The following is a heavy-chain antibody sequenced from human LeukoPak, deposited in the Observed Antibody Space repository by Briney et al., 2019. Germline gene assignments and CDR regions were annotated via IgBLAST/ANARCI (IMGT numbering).Heavy chain of an antibody. CDR3: ARPNLTSGTYYIDY. CDR1: GYSFTTHW. V-gene: IGHV5-51*01. Sequence: GESLKISCKGSGYSFTTHWIGWVRQMPGKGLEWMGIVFPGDSDTRYSPSFQGQVTISVDKSISTAYLQWSSLKASDTAMYYCARPNLTSGTYYIDYWGQGTLVTVSS. J-gene: IGHJ4*02. CDR2: VFPGDSDT. D-gene: IGHD3-10*01.